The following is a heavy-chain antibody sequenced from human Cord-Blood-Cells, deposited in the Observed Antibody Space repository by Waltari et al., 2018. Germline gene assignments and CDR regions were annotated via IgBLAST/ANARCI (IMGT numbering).Heavy chain of an antibody. CDR2: INHSGST. D-gene: IGHD2-2*02. J-gene: IGHJ3*02. Sequence: QVQLQQWGAGLLKPSETLSLTCAVYGGSFSGYYWSWIRQPPGKGLEWIGEINHSGSTNYTPSLKSRVTISVDTAKNQFSLKLSSVTAADTAVYYCARHVYCSSTSCYMDAFDIWGQGTMVTVSS. CDR1: GGSFSGYY. V-gene: IGHV4-34*01. CDR3: ARHVYCSSTSCYMDAFDI.